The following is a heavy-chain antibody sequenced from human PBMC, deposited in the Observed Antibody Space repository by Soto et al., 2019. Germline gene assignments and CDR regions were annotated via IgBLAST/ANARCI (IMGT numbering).Heavy chain of an antibody. Sequence: DSVKVCCKVSGYTLTDLSMPWVRLAPGKGLEWMGGFDPEDGETIYEQKFQGRVTMTEDTSTDTAYMELSSMRSEDTAVYYCAASPLYYGSGSSDYWGQGTRVTVSS. J-gene: IGHJ4*02. D-gene: IGHD3-10*01. CDR2: FDPEDGET. CDR1: GYTLTDLS. V-gene: IGHV1-24*01. CDR3: AASPLYYGSGSSDY.